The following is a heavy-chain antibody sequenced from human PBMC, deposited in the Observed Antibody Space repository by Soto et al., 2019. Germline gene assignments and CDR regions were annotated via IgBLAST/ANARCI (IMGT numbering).Heavy chain of an antibody. CDR2: ISAYNGNT. Sequence: ASVKVSCKASGYTFTSYGISWVRQAPGQGLEWMGWISAYNGNTNYAQKLQGRVTMTTDTSTSTAYMELRSLRSDDTAVYYCARDSSRYYGSRRNWFDPWGQGTLVTVSS. V-gene: IGHV1-18*01. D-gene: IGHD3-10*01. J-gene: IGHJ5*02. CDR3: ARDSSRYYGSRRNWFDP. CDR1: GYTFTSYG.